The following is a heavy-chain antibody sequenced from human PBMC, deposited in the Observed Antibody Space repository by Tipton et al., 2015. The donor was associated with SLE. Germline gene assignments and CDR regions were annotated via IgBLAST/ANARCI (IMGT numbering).Heavy chain of an antibody. Sequence: SLRLSCSASGFTFSSYAMHWVRQAPGKGLEYVSAISSNGGSTYYADSVKGRFTISRDNSKNTLYLQMSSLRAEDTAVYYCVKGHSGSQGEYYFDYWGQGTLVTVSS. CDR2: ISSNGGST. J-gene: IGHJ4*02. V-gene: IGHV3-64D*06. CDR1: GFTFSSYA. CDR3: VKGHSGSQGEYYFDY. D-gene: IGHD1-26*01.